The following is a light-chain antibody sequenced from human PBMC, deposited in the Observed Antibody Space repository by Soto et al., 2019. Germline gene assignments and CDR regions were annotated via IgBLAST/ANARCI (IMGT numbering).Light chain of an antibody. Sequence: EIVMTQSPATLSVSPGERATLSCWASQSISSNLAWYQQRPGQAPRLLIYDSSTRATGIPARFSGSGSGTEFTLTISSLQSEDFAVYYCQQYKDWPPYTFGQGTKLEIK. CDR3: QQYKDWPPYT. CDR2: DSS. V-gene: IGKV3-15*01. CDR1: QSISSN. J-gene: IGKJ2*01.